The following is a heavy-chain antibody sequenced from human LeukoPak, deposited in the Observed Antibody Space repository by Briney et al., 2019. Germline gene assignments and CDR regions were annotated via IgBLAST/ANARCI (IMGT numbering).Heavy chain of an antibody. CDR1: GFTFSSYG. V-gene: IGHV3-NL1*01. J-gene: IGHJ1*01. CDR3: ARAYSDNGGYFQQ. D-gene: IGHD4-17*01. CDR2: ISGSGGST. Sequence: GGSLRLSCAASGFTFSSYGMHWVRQAPGKGLEWVSAISGSGGSTYYADSVKGRFTISRDNSKNTVFLQMESLRRDDSAVYFCARAYSDNGGYFQQWGQGTLVTVSS.